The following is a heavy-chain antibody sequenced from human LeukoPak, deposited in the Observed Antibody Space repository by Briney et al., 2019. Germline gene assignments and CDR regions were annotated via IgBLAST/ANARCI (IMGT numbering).Heavy chain of an antibody. V-gene: IGHV3-23*01. CDR3: AKDKGGGWSYYFDY. D-gene: IGHD6-19*01. Sequence: GGSLRLSCAASGFSFNNYAMNWVRQAPGKGLEWVSAISGNGVGTYYTGSVKGRFTISRDNSKNTLYLRMNSLRAEDTAIYYCAKDKGGGWSYYFDYWGQGTLVTVSS. CDR1: GFSFNNYA. CDR2: ISGNGVGT. J-gene: IGHJ4*02.